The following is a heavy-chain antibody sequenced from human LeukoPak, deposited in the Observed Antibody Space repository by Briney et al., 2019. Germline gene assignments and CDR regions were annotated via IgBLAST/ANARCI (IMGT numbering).Heavy chain of an antibody. Sequence: PGGSLRLSCAASGFTFSSYAMSWVRQAPGKGLEWVSTHSGTGGSTYYADSVKGRFTISRDNSKNTLYLQMNSLRAEDTAVYYCATHSYDFWSGLDYWGQGTLVTVSP. CDR2: HSGTGGST. V-gene: IGHV3-23*01. D-gene: IGHD3-3*01. CDR1: GFTFSSYA. J-gene: IGHJ4*02. CDR3: ATHSYDFWSGLDY.